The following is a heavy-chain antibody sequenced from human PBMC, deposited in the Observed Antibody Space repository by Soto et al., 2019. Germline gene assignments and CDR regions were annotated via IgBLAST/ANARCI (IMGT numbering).Heavy chain of an antibody. V-gene: IGHV3-23*01. CDR3: AKVLYYDFWSGPNYGMDV. J-gene: IGHJ6*02. CDR2: TSGSGGST. Sequence: GGSLRLSCAPSGFTFSSYAMSWGRQAPGKGLEWDSATSGSGGSTYYADTVKGRFTISRDNSKNTLYLQMNSLRAEDTAVYYCAKVLYYDFWSGPNYGMDVWGQGTTVTVSS. D-gene: IGHD3-3*01. CDR1: GFTFSSYA.